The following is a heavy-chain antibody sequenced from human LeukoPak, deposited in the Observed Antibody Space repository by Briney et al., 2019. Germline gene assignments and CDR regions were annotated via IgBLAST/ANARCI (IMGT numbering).Heavy chain of an antibody. D-gene: IGHD2-2*01. J-gene: IGHJ4*02. CDR3: ARDRVVVPIAMEYDY. CDR2: INPNSGGT. Sequence: ASVKVSCKASGYTFTGHYMHWVRQAPGQGLEWMGWINPNSGGTNYAQKFQGRVTMTRDTSISTAYMELSRLTSDDTAVYYCARDRVVVPIAMEYDYWGQGTLVTVSS. CDR1: GYTFTGHY. V-gene: IGHV1-2*02.